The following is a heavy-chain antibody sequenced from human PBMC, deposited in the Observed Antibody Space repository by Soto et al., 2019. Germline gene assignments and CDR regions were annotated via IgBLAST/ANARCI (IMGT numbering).Heavy chain of an antibody. Sequence: GGSLRLCCAASGFIFENFGMSWVRQAPGKGLEWISSISGSGFKKYYADSVKGRFTISRDNSKSTVYLELNNLSAEDTAVYHCAKNQGVELVPLATVDWFDPWGQGSVVTAPQ. V-gene: IGHV3-23*01. CDR3: AKNQGVELVPLATVDWFDP. J-gene: IGHJ5*02. CDR1: GFIFENFG. CDR2: ISGSGFKK. D-gene: IGHD1-26*01.